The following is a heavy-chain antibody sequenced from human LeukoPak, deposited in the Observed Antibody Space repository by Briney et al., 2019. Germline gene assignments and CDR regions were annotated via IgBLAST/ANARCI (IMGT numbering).Heavy chain of an antibody. D-gene: IGHD3-10*01. CDR3: AGGGFGEAYYYYYYMDV. CDR1: RFTFSTYA. Sequence: LPGGSLRLSCAASRFTFSTYAMSWVRQAPGKGLEWVSTISGSGGSTYYADSVKGRFTISRDNSKNTLYLQINSLRAEDTAVYYWAGGGFGEAYYYYYYMDVWGKGTTVTVSS. CDR2: ISGSGGST. V-gene: IGHV3-23*01. J-gene: IGHJ6*03.